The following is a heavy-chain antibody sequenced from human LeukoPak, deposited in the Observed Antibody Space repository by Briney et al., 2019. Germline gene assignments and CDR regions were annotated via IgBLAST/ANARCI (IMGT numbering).Heavy chain of an antibody. J-gene: IGHJ4*02. CDR2: ISGRSSTI. CDR3: ARDRLTSGSYFFDY. Sequence: GGSLRLSCAASGFTFSNYGMSWVRQAPGKGLEWISYISGRSSTIYYADSVRGRFTISRDNARNSMYLQMNSLRAEDTAVYYCARDRLTSGSYFFDYWGQGTLVTVSS. CDR1: GFTFSNYG. V-gene: IGHV3-48*01. D-gene: IGHD1-26*01.